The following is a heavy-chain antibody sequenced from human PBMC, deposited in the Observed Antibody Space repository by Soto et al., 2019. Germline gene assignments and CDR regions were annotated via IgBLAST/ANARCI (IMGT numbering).Heavy chain of an antibody. D-gene: IGHD4-17*01. V-gene: IGHV3-30*18. CDR2: ISYDGSNK. CDR3: AKDRDYGDYAWDFDY. Sequence: GGSLRLSCAASGFTFSSYGMHWVRQAPGKGLEWVAVISYDGSNKYYADSVKGRFTISRDNSKNTLYLQMNSLRAEDTAVYYCAKDRDYGDYAWDFDYWGQGTLVTVSS. J-gene: IGHJ4*02. CDR1: GFTFSSYG.